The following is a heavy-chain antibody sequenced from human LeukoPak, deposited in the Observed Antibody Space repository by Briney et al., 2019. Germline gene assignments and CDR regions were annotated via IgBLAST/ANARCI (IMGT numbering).Heavy chain of an antibody. CDR1: GYSISSGYY. CDR2: IYHSGST. CDR3: ARHLYDSSGYYPHYFDY. V-gene: IGHV4-38-2*01. J-gene: IGHJ4*02. D-gene: IGHD3-22*01. Sequence: SETLSLTCAVSGYSISSGYYWGWIRQPPGKGLEWIGSIYHSGSTYYNPSLKSRVTISVDTSKNQFSLKLSSVTAADTAVYYCARHLYDSSGYYPHYFDYWGQGTLVTVYS.